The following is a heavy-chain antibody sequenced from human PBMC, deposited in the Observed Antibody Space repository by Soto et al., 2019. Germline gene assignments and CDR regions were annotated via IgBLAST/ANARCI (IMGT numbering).Heavy chain of an antibody. Sequence: QVQLQESGPGLVKPSQTLSLTCTVSGGSIRSGAYYWTWIRQHPGKGLEWIGYVYYSGTTYYNPSLKSRLTISVDTSKNQFSLKLSSVTVADTAVYYCATVSISGDCYRCIDYWGQGTLVTVSS. CDR1: GGSIRSGAYY. J-gene: IGHJ4*02. CDR2: VYYSGTT. V-gene: IGHV4-31*03. D-gene: IGHD2-21*02. CDR3: ATVSISGDCYRCIDY.